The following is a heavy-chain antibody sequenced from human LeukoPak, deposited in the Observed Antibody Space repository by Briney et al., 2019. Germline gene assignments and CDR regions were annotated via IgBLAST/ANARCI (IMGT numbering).Heavy chain of an antibody. CDR1: GFIFSTYA. CDR3: ASIDSNSSTHY. J-gene: IGHJ4*02. CDR2: TSASGGNT. V-gene: IGHV3-23*01. Sequence: GGSLRLSCAASGFIFSTYAMSWVRQAPGKGLEWVSSTSASGGNTYYGDSVKGRFTFSRDNSKSTLYLQMNSLRAEDTAVYYCASIDSNSSTHYWGQGTLVTGSS. D-gene: IGHD6-6*01.